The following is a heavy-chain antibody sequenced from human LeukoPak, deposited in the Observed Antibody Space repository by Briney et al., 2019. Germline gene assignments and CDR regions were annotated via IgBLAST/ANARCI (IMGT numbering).Heavy chain of an antibody. V-gene: IGHV1-46*01. CDR3: ARDSGNYHYDMDV. CDR1: GSTFTSYY. Sequence: ASVKVSCKASGSTFTSYYIHWVRQAPGQGLEWMGIINPSSGSTNYAQKFQGRVTMTRDTSTSTVYMELSSLRSEDTAVYYCARDSGNYHYDMDVWGQGTTVIVSS. D-gene: IGHD3-10*01. J-gene: IGHJ6*02. CDR2: INPSSGST.